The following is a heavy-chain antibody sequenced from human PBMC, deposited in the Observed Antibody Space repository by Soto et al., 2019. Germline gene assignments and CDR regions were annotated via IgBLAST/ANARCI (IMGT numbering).Heavy chain of an antibody. Sequence: GSLRLSCAASGFTFSSYAMSWVRQAPGKGLEWVSAISGSGGSTYYADSVKGRFTISRDTSKKTLYMQMKSLRAEDTAVYYCAKDPSDIVVVPADLRYYYYGMEVWGQGT. D-gene: IGHD2-2*01. CDR2: ISGSGGST. V-gene: IGHV3-23*01. J-gene: IGHJ6*01. CDR1: GFTFSSYA. CDR3: AKDPSDIVVVPADLRYYYYGMEV.